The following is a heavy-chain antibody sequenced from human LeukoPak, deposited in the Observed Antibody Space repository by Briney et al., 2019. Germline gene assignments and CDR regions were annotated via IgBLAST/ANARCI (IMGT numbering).Heavy chain of an antibody. CDR1: GFTFSSYS. CDR3: ARDHYDILTGYGINAFDI. CDR2: ISSSSSYI. Sequence: GGSLRLSCAASGFTFSSYSMNWVRQAPAKALEWVSSISSSSSYIYYADSVKGRFTISRDNAKNSLYLQMNSLRAEDTAVYYCARDHYDILTGYGINAFDIWGQGTMVTVSS. D-gene: IGHD3-9*01. J-gene: IGHJ3*02. V-gene: IGHV3-21*01.